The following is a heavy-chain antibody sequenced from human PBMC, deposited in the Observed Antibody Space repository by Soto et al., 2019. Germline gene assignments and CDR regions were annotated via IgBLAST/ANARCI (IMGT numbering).Heavy chain of an antibody. CDR3: ARTPEARWVGESTYYYYYYMDV. D-gene: IGHD3-10*01. Sequence: QVQLQESGPGLVKPSQTLSLTCTVSGGSISSCGYYWSWIRQHPGKGLEWIGYIYSSGSNYYNPSLKSRVTKSVDTSKNQFFLKLSSVTAEDTAVYYCARTPEARWVGESTYYYYYYMDVWGKGTTVTVSS. CDR2: IYSSGSN. V-gene: IGHV4-31*03. J-gene: IGHJ6*03. CDR1: GGSISSCGYY.